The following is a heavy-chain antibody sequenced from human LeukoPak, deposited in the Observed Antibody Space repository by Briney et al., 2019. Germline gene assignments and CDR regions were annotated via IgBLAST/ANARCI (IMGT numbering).Heavy chain of an antibody. Sequence: GGSLRLSCAASGFTFSTYSMNWVRQAPGKGLEWVSSISWGGSNIYYADSVKGRFTISRDNDKNSLYLQMNSLRAEDTAVYYCARDGGSHYFDFWGQGTLVSVSS. CDR1: GFTFSTYS. V-gene: IGHV3-21*04. CDR3: ARDGGSHYFDF. J-gene: IGHJ4*02. D-gene: IGHD3-16*01. CDR2: ISWGGSNI.